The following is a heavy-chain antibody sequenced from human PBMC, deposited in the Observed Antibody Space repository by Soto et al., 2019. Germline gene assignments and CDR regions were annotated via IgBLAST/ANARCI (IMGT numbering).Heavy chain of an antibody. Sequence: QITLNESGPTQVKPRQTLTLTCTFSGFSLTTSGVGVGWIRQSPGKAPEWLGLIYWDDDKRYSPSLKSRFTITKDTSKNKVVLTMADLEPADTATYYCAHRVLRTVFGLVTTTAIYFDFWGQGTPVAVSS. V-gene: IGHV2-5*02. CDR2: IYWDDDK. D-gene: IGHD3-3*01. J-gene: IGHJ4*02. CDR3: AHRVLRTVFGLVTTTAIYFDF. CDR1: GFSLTTSGVG.